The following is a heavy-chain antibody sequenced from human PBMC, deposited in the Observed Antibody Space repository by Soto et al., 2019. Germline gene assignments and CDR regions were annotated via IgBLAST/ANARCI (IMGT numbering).Heavy chain of an antibody. CDR1: GLTFNSYS. D-gene: IGHD6-13*01. J-gene: IGHJ4*02. V-gene: IGHV3-21*01. CDR2: ISSRSSYM. Sequence: EVQLVESGGGLVKPGGSLRLSCEASGLTFNSYSMSWVRQAPGKGLEWVSSISSRSSYMYYADSVKGRFTISRDNAKNSMYLQMNSLRAEDTAVYFCARAMTSSSWYWIYWGQGTLVTVSS. CDR3: ARAMTSSSWYWIY.